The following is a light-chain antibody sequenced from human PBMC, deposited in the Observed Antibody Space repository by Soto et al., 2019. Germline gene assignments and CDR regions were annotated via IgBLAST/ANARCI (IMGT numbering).Light chain of an antibody. J-gene: IGLJ2*01. CDR1: SSDVGSYNR. CDR2: EVS. CDR3: SSYASSSTLV. V-gene: IGLV2-18*02. Sequence: QSALTQPPSVSGPPGQSVSISCTGTSSDVGSYNRVSWYQQSPGTAPKLMIYEVSNRPSGVPDRFSGSKSGNTASLTISGLQADDEADYYCSSYASSSTLVFGGWTKLTVL.